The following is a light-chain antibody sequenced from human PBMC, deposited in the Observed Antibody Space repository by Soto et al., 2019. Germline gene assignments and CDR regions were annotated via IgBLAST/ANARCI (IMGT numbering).Light chain of an antibody. CDR1: QSVSRY. V-gene: IGKV3-11*01. Sequence: EIVLTQSPATLSLSPGETATLSCRASQSVSRYLAWYQQKSGQAPRLLIFDASNRATGIPARFSGSGSGTGFTLTISSLEPEDFAVYYCQQRSNWPYSFGQGTKLEMK. CDR2: DAS. J-gene: IGKJ2*03. CDR3: QQRSNWPYS.